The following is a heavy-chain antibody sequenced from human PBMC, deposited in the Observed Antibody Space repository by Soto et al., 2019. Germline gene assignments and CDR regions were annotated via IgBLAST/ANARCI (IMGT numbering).Heavy chain of an antibody. J-gene: IGHJ4*02. V-gene: IGHV3-15*07. CDR1: GFTFNNAW. Sequence: EVQLVASGGDLVKPGGSLRLSCAASGFTFNNAWMNWVRQAPGKGLEWVGRLKSKTDGGTIDYAAPVKGRFTISGDDSKNALFLQMNNLKIEDTAVYYCTTTEELRVFPYYFDYWGQGTLVTVSS. D-gene: IGHD3-10*01. CDR2: LKSKTDGGTI. CDR3: TTTEELRVFPYYFDY.